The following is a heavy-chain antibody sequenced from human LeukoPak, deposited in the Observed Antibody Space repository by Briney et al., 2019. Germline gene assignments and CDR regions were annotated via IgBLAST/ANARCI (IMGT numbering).Heavy chain of an antibody. D-gene: IGHD3/OR15-3a*01. CDR3: ARGYVWIEMGLGY. J-gene: IGHJ4*02. CDR1: GYTFTGYS. V-gene: IGHV1-2*02. CDR2: INPNSGDT. Sequence: ASVKVSCKASGYTFTGYSIYWVRQAPRQGLEWMGGINPNSGDTNFAQKFQGRVTMTRDTSISTAYMELSGLRSDDTAIYYCARGYVWIEMGLGYWGQGTLVTVSS.